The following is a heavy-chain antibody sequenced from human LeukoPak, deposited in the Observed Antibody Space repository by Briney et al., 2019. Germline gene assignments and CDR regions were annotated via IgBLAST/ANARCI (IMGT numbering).Heavy chain of an antibody. V-gene: IGHV4-39*07. CDR1: GGSISSSSYY. D-gene: IGHD2-2*01. CDR2: IYYSGST. CDR3: ARDSRLGAAAIEY. J-gene: IGHJ4*02. Sequence: SETLSLTCTVSGGSISSSSYYWGWIRQPPGKGLEWIVSIYYSGSTYYNPSLKSRVTISVDTSKNQFSLKLSSVTAADTAVYYCARDSRLGAAAIEYWGQGTLVTVSS.